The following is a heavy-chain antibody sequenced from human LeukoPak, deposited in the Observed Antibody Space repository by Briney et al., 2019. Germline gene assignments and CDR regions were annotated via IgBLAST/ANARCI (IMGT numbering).Heavy chain of an antibody. CDR1: GFPLSSYR. Sequence: TGGSLRLSCAASGFPLSSYRMSWVRQAPGKGLGWVANIKEDGSEKYYVDSVKGRFTISRDNAKNSLYLQMNSLRVEDSAVYYCARDYCSGGSCRGWDYYGMDVWGQGTTVTVSS. D-gene: IGHD2-15*01. CDR2: IKEDGSEK. CDR3: ARDYCSGGSCRGWDYYGMDV. V-gene: IGHV3-7*01. J-gene: IGHJ6*02.